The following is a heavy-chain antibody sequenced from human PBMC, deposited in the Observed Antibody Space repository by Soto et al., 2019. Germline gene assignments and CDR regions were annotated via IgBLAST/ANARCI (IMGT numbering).Heavy chain of an antibody. J-gene: IGHJ4*02. CDR2: ISSTGSTT. CDR1: GFTFRSYN. CDR3: AREVRGFDY. Sequence: EVQLVESGGGSIQTGGSLRLSCAASGFTFRSYNMNWVRQAPGKGLEWISYISSTGSTTYYADSVKGRFTTFRDNAKNSRFLQIHSLRDEDTAVYYYAREVRGFDYWCQGTLGTVSS. D-gene: IGHD3-10*01. V-gene: IGHV3-48*02.